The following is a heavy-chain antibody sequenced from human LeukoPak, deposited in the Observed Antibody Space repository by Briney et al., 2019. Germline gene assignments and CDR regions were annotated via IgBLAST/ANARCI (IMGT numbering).Heavy chain of an antibody. Sequence: GASVKVSCKASGYTFTGYYMHWVRQAPGQGLEWMGWINPNSGGTNYAQKFQGRVTMTRDTSISTAYMERSRLRSDDTAVYYCARARGLEWELPRDAFDIWGQGTMVTVSS. CDR1: GYTFTGYY. J-gene: IGHJ3*02. CDR3: ARARGLEWELPRDAFDI. V-gene: IGHV1-2*02. D-gene: IGHD1-26*01. CDR2: INPNSGGT.